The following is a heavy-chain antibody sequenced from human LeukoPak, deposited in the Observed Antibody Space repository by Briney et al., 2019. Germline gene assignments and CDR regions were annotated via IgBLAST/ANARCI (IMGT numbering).Heavy chain of an antibody. D-gene: IGHD6-6*01. Sequence: SETLSLTCTVSGGSITSSYWSWIRQPPGKGLEWIGYIYYSGSTYYSPSLRSRVSMSVDTSKNEFSLKMSSVTPADTAVYYCARGGSSSPLDDWGQGTLVTVSS. CDR3: ARGGSSSPLDD. CDR2: IYYSGST. J-gene: IGHJ4*02. V-gene: IGHV4-59*01. CDR1: GGSITSSY.